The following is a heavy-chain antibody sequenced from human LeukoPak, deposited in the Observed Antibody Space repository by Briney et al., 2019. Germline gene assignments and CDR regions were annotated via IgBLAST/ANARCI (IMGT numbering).Heavy chain of an antibody. J-gene: IGHJ4*02. V-gene: IGHV4-59*08. CDR3: ARLQRYDSSGFYFLFDC. CDR2: IHYSGST. D-gene: IGHD3-22*01. CDR1: GGSFSGYY. Sequence: SETLSLTCAVFGGSFSGYYWSWIRQPPGKGLEWIGYIHYSGSTSYNPSLKSRVTISVDTSKNQFSLKLSSVTAADTVVYYCARLQRYDSSGFYFLFDCWGQGTLVTVSS.